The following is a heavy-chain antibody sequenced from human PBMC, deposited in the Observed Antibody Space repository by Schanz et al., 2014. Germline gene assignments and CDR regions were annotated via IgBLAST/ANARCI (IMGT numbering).Heavy chain of an antibody. CDR3: AKDTGYCHGGACYCFEY. J-gene: IGHJ4*02. V-gene: IGHV3-43*01. Sequence: EVQLVESGGVVVQPGGSLRLSCAGSGFTFDDYTMHWVRQPPGKGLEWVSLVTWDGGYTYYADSVKGRFTISRDNSQNTLYLQMDSLRPEDTAVYFCAKDTGYCHGGACYCFEYWGLGILVTVSS. CDR2: VTWDGGYT. D-gene: IGHD2-8*02. CDR1: GFTFDDYT.